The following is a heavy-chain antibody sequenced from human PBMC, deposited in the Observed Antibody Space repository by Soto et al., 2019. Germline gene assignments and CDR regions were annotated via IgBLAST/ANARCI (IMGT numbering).Heavy chain of an antibody. D-gene: IGHD3-16*01. V-gene: IGHV3-74*01. CDR2: VKTAGSRT. J-gene: IGHJ4*02. CDR1: GFTLSSHW. Sequence: GGSLRLSCAASGFTLSSHWMHWVRQAPGKGLVWVSRVKTAGSRTSYADSVKGRFTISRDNAKNMVYLQMDSLRAEDTAVNYCARGGPYINAPRGSKVVDYCGQGTLVTFSS. CDR3: ARGGPYINAPRGSKVVDY.